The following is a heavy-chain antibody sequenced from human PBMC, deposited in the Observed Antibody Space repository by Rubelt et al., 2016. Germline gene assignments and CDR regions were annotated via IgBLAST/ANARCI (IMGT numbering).Heavy chain of an antibody. CDR3: ARGRVGSVSGIDY. V-gene: IGHV3-66*01. CDR1: GFTVSTNY. J-gene: IGHJ4*02. CDR2: IYCGGST. Sequence: EVQLVESGGGVVQPRRSLRLSCAASGFTVSTNYMHWVRQAPGQGLGWVSVIYCGGSTYYADSVKGRFTISRDKSKNTLYLQMNSRGAEDAAVYYCARGRVGSVSGIDYWGQGTLVTVSS. D-gene: IGHD1-26*01.